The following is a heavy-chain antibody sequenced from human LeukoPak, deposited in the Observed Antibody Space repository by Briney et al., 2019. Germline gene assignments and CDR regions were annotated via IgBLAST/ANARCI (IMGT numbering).Heavy chain of an antibody. Sequence: SGGSLRLSCAASGFTLSSYWMSWVRQAPGKGLEWVANIKQDGSEKYYVDSVKGRFTISRDNSKNTLYLQMNSLRAEDTAVYYCAKAARPGYFDYWGQGTLVTVSS. J-gene: IGHJ4*02. CDR2: IKQDGSEK. CDR3: AKAARPGYFDY. V-gene: IGHV3-7*01. CDR1: GFTLSSYW. D-gene: IGHD6-6*01.